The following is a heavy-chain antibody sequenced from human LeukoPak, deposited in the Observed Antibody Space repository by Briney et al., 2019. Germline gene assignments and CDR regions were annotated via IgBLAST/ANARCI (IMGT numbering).Heavy chain of an antibody. CDR2: IRYDGSNK. CDR3: AKDPRGFGVVTPYYFDY. V-gene: IGHV3-30*02. D-gene: IGHD3-3*01. J-gene: IGHJ4*02. CDR1: GFTFSSYG. Sequence: PGGSLRLSCAASGFTFSSYGMHWVRQAPGKGLEWVAFIRYDGSNKYYADSVKGRFTISRDNSKNTLYLQMNSLRAEDTAVYYCAKDPRGFGVVTPYYFDYWGQGTLVTVSS.